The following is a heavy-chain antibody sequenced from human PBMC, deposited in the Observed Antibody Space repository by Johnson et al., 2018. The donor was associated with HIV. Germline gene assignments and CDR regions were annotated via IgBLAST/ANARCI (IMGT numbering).Heavy chain of an antibody. CDR2: ISYDGSNK. D-gene: IGHD6-6*01. Sequence: QVQLVESGGGVVQPGRSLRLSCAASGFTFSSYAMHWVRQAPGKGLEWVAVISYDGSNKYYADSVKGRFTISRDNSKNTLYLQMNSLRPEDTAVYYCARDGTSSVGAFDIWGQGTMVTVS. CDR3: ARDGTSSVGAFDI. V-gene: IGHV3-30*04. J-gene: IGHJ3*02. CDR1: GFTFSSYA.